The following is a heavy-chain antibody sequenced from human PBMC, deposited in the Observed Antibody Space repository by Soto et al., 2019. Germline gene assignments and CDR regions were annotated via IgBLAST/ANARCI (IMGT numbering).Heavy chain of an antibody. V-gene: IGHV1-8*01. D-gene: IGHD5-18*01. CDR3: ARPTRQGYSYGYYYYGMDV. J-gene: IGHJ6*02. Sequence: ASAKVSCKASGYTITSYDINCVLQATGQGLEWMGWMNPNSGNTGYAQKFQGRVTMTRNTSISTAYMELSSLRSKDTAVYYCARPTRQGYSYGYYYYGMDVWGQGTTVTVSS. CDR1: GYTITSYD. CDR2: MNPNSGNT.